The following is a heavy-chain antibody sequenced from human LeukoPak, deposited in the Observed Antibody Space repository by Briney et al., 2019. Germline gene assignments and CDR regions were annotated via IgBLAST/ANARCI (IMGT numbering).Heavy chain of an antibody. Sequence: PSETLSLTCTVSGGSISSYYWSWIRQPAGKGLEWIGRIYTSGSTNYNPSLKSRVTMSVDTSKNQFSLKLSSVTAADTAVYYCARVGAYYGSGSHPDYYGMDVWGQGTTVTVSS. CDR3: ARVGAYYGSGSHPDYYGMDV. D-gene: IGHD3-10*01. CDR2: IYTSGST. V-gene: IGHV4-4*07. J-gene: IGHJ6*02. CDR1: GGSISSYY.